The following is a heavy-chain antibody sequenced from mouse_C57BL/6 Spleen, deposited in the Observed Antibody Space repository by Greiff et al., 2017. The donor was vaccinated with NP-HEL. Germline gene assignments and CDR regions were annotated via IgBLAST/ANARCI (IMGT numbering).Heavy chain of an antibody. Sequence: QVQLKESGAELVRPGASVTLSCKASGYTFTDYEMHWVKQTPVHGLEWIGAIDPETGGTAYNQKFKGKAILTADKSSSTAYMELRSLTSEDSAVYYCTRSYYGRRGYFDVWGTGTTVTVSS. D-gene: IGHD1-1*01. V-gene: IGHV1-15*01. CDR3: TRSYYGRRGYFDV. J-gene: IGHJ1*03. CDR1: GYTFTDYE. CDR2: IDPETGGT.